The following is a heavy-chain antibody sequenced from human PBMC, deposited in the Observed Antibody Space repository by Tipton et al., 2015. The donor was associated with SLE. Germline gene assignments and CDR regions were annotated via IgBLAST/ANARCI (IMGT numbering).Heavy chain of an antibody. CDR3: ASLLTPKCFSYGMDV. Sequence: TLSLTCTVSGGSITGHYWTWIRQSPGKGLEWIGYIYYSGSTNYNPSLKSRVTISLDTSKNQFSLKLTSVTAADTALYYCASLLTPKCFSYGMDVWGQGTTVTVSS. CDR2: IYYSGST. V-gene: IGHV4-59*08. J-gene: IGHJ6*02. CDR1: GGSITGHY. D-gene: IGHD4/OR15-4a*01.